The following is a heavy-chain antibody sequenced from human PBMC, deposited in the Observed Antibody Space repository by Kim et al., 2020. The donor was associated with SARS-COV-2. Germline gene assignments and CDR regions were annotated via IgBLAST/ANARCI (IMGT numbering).Heavy chain of an antibody. D-gene: IGHD3-10*01. V-gene: IGHV4-4*02. CDR2: IYHSGST. CDR1: GGSISSSNW. J-gene: IGHJ4*02. CDR3: ARDLFTMVRGDFDY. Sequence: SETLSLTCAVSGGSISSSNWWSWVRQPPGKGLEWIGEIYHSGSTNYNPSLKSRVTISVDKSKNQFSLKLSSVTAADTAVYYCARDLFTMVRGDFDYWGQGTPVTVSS.